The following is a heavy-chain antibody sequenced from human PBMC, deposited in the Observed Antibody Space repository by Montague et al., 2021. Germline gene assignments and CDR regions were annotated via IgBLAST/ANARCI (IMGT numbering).Heavy chain of an antibody. Sequence: SLRLSLSASGLTVRSNYMSWVRQAPGKGLEWVSIIYSDNSTYYADSVKGRFTIFRDNSKNTLYLQINSLRAEDTAVFYCARGGWQLSFDYWGQGTLVTVSS. D-gene: IGHD6-13*01. J-gene: IGHJ4*02. CDR3: ARGGWQLSFDY. CDR1: GLTVRSNY. CDR2: IYSDNST. V-gene: IGHV3-66*01.